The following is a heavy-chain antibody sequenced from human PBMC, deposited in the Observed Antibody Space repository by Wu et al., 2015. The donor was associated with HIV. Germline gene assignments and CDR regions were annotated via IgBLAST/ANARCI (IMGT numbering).Heavy chain of an antibody. CDR2: ISADKGNT. V-gene: IGHV1-18*01. CDR3: ARDRGSGPLGLFDY. CDR1: GYTFYTYG. D-gene: IGHD2-15*01. Sequence: QVHLVQSGTEVKKPGASVRVSCKASGYTFYTYGISWVRQAPGQGLEWMGWISADKGNTKYIQKFQGRVTMTTDTSTSTAYMELRSLRSDDTAVYYCARDRGSGPLGLFDYWGQGTLVTVSS. J-gene: IGHJ4*02.